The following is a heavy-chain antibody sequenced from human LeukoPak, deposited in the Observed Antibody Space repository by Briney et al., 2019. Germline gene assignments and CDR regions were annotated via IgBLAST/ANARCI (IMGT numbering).Heavy chain of an antibody. J-gene: IGHJ6*03. V-gene: IGHV1-69*05. D-gene: IGHD3-22*01. CDR2: IIPIFGTA. Sequence: SVKVSCKASGGTFSSYAISWVRQAPGQGLEWMGGIIPIFGTANYAQKFQGRVTITTDESTSTAYMELSSLRSEDTAVYYCARLYYYDSSGYYDPSYYYYMDVWGKGTTVTVSS. CDR1: GGTFSSYA. CDR3: ARLYYYDSSGYYDPSYYYYMDV.